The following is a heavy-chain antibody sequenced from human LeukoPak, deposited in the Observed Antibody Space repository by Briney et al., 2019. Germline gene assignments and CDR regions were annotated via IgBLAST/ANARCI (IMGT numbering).Heavy chain of an antibody. J-gene: IGHJ6*02. CDR1: GGSFSGYY. D-gene: IGHD4-17*01. Sequence: SETLSLTCAVYGGSFSGYYWSWIRQPPGKGLEWIGEINHSGSTNYNPSLKSRVTISVDTSKNQFSLKLSSVTAADTAAYYCARSRTTVTRYYYYYGMDVWGQGTTVTVSS. CDR3: ARSRTTVTRYYYYYGMDV. V-gene: IGHV4-34*01. CDR2: INHSGST.